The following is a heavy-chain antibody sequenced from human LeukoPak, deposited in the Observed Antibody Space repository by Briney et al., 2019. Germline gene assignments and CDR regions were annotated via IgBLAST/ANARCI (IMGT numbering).Heavy chain of an antibody. CDR2: IYSTDST. D-gene: IGHD6-19*01. V-gene: IGHV3-53*01. Sequence: PGGSLRLSCAASGFTFSDNYMSWVRQAPGKGLEWVSVIYSTDSTYYADSVKGRFTISRDKSKNTVYVQMDSLRAEDTAVYYCATGEWLGRLFDYWGQGTLVTVSS. CDR3: ATGEWLGRLFDY. CDR1: GFTFSDNY. J-gene: IGHJ4*02.